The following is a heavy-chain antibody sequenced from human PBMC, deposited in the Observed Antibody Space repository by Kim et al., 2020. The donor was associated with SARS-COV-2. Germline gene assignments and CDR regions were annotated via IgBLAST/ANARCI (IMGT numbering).Heavy chain of an antibody. CDR1: GFTFSTCW. CDR2: ITGDGTGS. CDR3: ARGSYGGNPNYFDY. D-gene: IGHD4-17*01. Sequence: GGSLRLSCVASGFTFSTCWMHWVRQAPGKGLVWVSRITGDGTGSNYADFVEGRLTMSRDNAKNTVYLQMNSLRPEDTAVYYCARGSYGGNPNYFDYWG. V-gene: IGHV3-74*01. J-gene: IGHJ4*01.